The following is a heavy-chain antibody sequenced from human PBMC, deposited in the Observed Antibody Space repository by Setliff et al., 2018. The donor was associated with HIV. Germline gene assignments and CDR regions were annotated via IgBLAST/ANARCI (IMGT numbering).Heavy chain of an antibody. V-gene: IGHV1-18*01. D-gene: IGHD6-19*01. J-gene: IGHJ4*02. CDR2: ISAYNGNT. CDR1: GYTLTELS. Sequence: ASVKVSCKVSGYTLTELSRHWVRQTPGKGLEWMGWISAYNGNTNYAQKLQGRVTMTTDTSTSTAYMELRSLRSDDTAVNYCARDGTVAGPYYFDYWGQGTLVTVSS. CDR3: ARDGTVAGPYYFDY.